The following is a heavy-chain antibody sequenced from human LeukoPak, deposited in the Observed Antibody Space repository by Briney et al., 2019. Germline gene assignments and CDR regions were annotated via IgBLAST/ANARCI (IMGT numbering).Heavy chain of an antibody. D-gene: IGHD3-22*01. CDR2: IRYDGSNK. Sequence: GGSLRLSCAASGFTFSSYGMHWVRQAPGKGLEWVAFIRYDGSNKYYADSVKGRFTISRDNSKNTLYLPMNSLRAEDTAVYYCAKDLWDYYDSSGQPDWGQRTLVTVSS. CDR1: GFTFSSYG. CDR3: AKDLWDYYDSSGQPD. V-gene: IGHV3-30*02. J-gene: IGHJ4*02.